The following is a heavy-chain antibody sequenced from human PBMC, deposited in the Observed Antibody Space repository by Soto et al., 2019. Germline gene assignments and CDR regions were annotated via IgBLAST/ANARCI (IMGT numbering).Heavy chain of an antibody. CDR3: AKWGYCSGGSCYSVVWFDP. Sequence: QVQLVESGGGVVQPGRSLRLSCAASGFTFSSYGMHWVRQAPGKGLEWVAVISYDGSNKYYADSVKGRFTISRDNSKNTLYLQMNSLRSEDTAVYYCAKWGYCSGGSCYSVVWFDPWGQGTLVTVSS. D-gene: IGHD2-15*01. J-gene: IGHJ5*02. CDR1: GFTFSSYG. V-gene: IGHV3-30*18. CDR2: ISYDGSNK.